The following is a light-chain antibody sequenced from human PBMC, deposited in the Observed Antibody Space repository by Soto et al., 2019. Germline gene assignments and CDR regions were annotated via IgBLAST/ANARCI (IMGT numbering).Light chain of an antibody. V-gene: IGKV3-20*01. J-gene: IGKJ2*01. Sequence: EIVLTRSPGTLSLSPGERATLSCRASQSVSTNYLAWYQQKPGQSPRLLIYGATSRATGIPDRFSGSGSGTDFILTISRLEPEDFALYFCQQYGSSPYTFAQGTRLDIK. CDR1: QSVSTNY. CDR2: GAT. CDR3: QQYGSSPYT.